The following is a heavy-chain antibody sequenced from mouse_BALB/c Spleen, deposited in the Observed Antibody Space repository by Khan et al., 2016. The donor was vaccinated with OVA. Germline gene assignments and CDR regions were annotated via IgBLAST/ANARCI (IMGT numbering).Heavy chain of an antibody. CDR1: GYTFATYW. D-gene: IGHD2-13*01. Sequence: VQLQQSGADLAKPGASLEMSCKASGYTFATYWIHWVKQRPGKGLEWIGYIDPSTGYTEYNQKLKDKATLTADQSCRKAYMQLIVVSSEDSAGYYCTLCCLYCIFTYGGQGTLVTVSS. V-gene: IGHV1-7*01. CDR2: IDPSTGYT. J-gene: IGHJ3*01. CDR3: TLCCLYCIFTY.